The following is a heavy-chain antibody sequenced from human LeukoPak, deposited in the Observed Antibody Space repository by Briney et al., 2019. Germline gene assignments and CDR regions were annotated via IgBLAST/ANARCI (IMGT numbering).Heavy chain of an antibody. CDR2: IYYSGST. Sequence: PSETLSLTCAVYGGSFSGYYWSWIRQPPGKGLEWIGYIYYSGSTNYNPSLKSRVTISVDTSKNQFSLKLSSVTAADTAVYYCARDRLYSSGLYYYYGMDVWGQGTTVTVSS. V-gene: IGHV4-59*01. CDR3: ARDRLYSSGLYYYYGMDV. CDR1: GGSFSGYY. J-gene: IGHJ6*02. D-gene: IGHD6-19*01.